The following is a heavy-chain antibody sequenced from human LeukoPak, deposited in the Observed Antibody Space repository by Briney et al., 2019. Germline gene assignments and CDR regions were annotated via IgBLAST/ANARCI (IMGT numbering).Heavy chain of an antibody. CDR2: IYYSGST. V-gene: IGHV4-31*03. D-gene: IGHD3-9*01. CDR1: GGSISSGGYY. CDR3: ARRPYYDILTGYTWYFDL. J-gene: IGHJ2*01. Sequence: PSETLSLTCTVSGGSISSGGYYWSWIRQHPGKGLEGIGYIYYSGSTYYTPSLKSRVTISVDTSKNQFSLKLSSVTAADTAVSYCARRPYYDILTGYTWYFDLWGRGTLVTVSS.